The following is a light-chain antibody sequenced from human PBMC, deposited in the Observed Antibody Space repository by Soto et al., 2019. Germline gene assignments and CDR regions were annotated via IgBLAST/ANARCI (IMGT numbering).Light chain of an antibody. CDR3: QQYGSSIT. CDR2: GTS. Sequence: EIVLTQSPATLSVSPGERATLSCRASQSVSSNLAWYQQKPGQAPGLLIYGTSSRATGIPDRFSGSGSGTDFTLTISRLEPEDFAVFYCQQYGSSITFGQGTRLEIK. CDR1: QSVSSN. J-gene: IGKJ5*01. V-gene: IGKV3-20*01.